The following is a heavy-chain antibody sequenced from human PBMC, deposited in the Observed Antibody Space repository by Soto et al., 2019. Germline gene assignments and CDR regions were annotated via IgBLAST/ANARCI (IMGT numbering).Heavy chain of an antibody. V-gene: IGHV3-9*01. Sequence: GGSLRLSCAASGFTFDDYAMHWVRQAPGKGLEWVSGISWNSGSIGYADSVKGRFTISRDNAKNSLYLQMNSLRAEDTALYYCAKDILSGDGSAFDIWGQGTMVTVSS. CDR1: GFTFDDYA. CDR2: ISWNSGSI. J-gene: IGHJ3*02. D-gene: IGHD2-15*01. CDR3: AKDILSGDGSAFDI.